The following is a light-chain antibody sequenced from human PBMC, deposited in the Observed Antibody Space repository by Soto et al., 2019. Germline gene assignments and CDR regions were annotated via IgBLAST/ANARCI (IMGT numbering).Light chain of an antibody. J-gene: IGKJ4*01. Sequence: EIVLTQSPGTLSLSPGERATLSCRASQSVSSRSLAWYQQKPGQAPRLLIYGASNRATGIPDRFSGSGSGTDFTLTISRLEHEDFEMYYCQQFGTSRLTLGGGTKVDIK. V-gene: IGKV3-20*01. CDR1: QSVSSRS. CDR2: GAS. CDR3: QQFGTSRLT.